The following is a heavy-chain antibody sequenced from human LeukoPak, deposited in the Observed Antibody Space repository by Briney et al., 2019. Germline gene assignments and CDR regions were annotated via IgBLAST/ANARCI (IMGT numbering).Heavy chain of an antibody. CDR1: GSSFTSYW. D-gene: IGHD1-26*01. Sequence: GESLQISCQGSGSSFTSYWIGWVRQMPGKGLEWMGIIYPGDSDTRYSPSFQGQVTISADKSISTAYLQWSSLKASDTAMYYCARRRDLYSGSYYPFDYWGQGTLVTVSS. V-gene: IGHV5-51*01. J-gene: IGHJ4*02. CDR2: IYPGDSDT. CDR3: ARRRDLYSGSYYPFDY.